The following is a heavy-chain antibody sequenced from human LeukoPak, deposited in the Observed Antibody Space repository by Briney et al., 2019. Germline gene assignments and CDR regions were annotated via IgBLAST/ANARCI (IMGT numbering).Heavy chain of an antibody. CDR1: GGSISSYY. Sequence: SETLSLTCTVSGGSISSYYWSWIRQPPGKGLEWIGYIYYSGSTNYNPSLKSRVTISVDTSKNQFSLKLSSVTAADTAVYYCARAMVRGVIEFGGYSWFDPWGQGTLVTVSS. V-gene: IGHV4-59*01. D-gene: IGHD3-10*01. CDR2: IYYSGST. J-gene: IGHJ5*02. CDR3: ARAMVRGVIEFGGYSWFDP.